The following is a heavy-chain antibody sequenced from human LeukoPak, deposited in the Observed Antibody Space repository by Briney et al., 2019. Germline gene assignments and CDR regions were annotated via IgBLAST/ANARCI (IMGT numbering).Heavy chain of an antibody. CDR1: GGTFSSYA. V-gene: IGHV1-69*13. CDR3: ARVRFGESSDWYFDL. D-gene: IGHD3-10*01. Sequence: SVKVSCKASGGTFSSYAISWVRQAPGQGLEWMGGIITIFDTGNYAQKFQGRVTITADESTSTAYMELSSLRSEDTAVYYCARVRFGESSDWYFDLWGRGTLVTVSS. J-gene: IGHJ2*01. CDR2: IITIFDTG.